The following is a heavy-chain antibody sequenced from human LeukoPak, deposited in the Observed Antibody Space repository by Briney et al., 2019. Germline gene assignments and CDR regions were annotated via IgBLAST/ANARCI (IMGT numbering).Heavy chain of an antibody. CDR3: ANSVLRYFDWHAFDI. V-gene: IGHV3-23*01. CDR1: GFTFTSYG. Sequence: GGTLRLSCAASGFTFTSYGMSWVRQAPGKGLEWVSAISTSGGSTYYADSVKGRFTISRDNAKNSLYLQMNSLRAEDTALYYCANSVLRYFDWHAFDIWGQGTMVTVSS. D-gene: IGHD3-9*01. CDR2: ISTSGGST. J-gene: IGHJ3*02.